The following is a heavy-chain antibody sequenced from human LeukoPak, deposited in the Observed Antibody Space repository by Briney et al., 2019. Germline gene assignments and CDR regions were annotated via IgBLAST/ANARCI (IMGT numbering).Heavy chain of an antibody. J-gene: IGHJ4*02. CDR2: IKGDGSTT. Sequence: PGGSLRLSFAASGFTFSSSWMHWVRQAPGKGLVWVSSIKGDGSTTSYADSVKGRFTISRDNAKNTLYLQMNSLRAEDTAVYYWARERSPDYWGQGTLATVSS. CDR3: ARERSPDY. CDR1: GFTFSSSW. V-gene: IGHV3-74*01.